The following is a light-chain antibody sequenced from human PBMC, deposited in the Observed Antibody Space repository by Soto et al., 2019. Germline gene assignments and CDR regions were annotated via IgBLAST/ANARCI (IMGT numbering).Light chain of an antibody. CDR1: QSVSSY. CDR3: QQRSNWPLT. V-gene: IGKV3-11*01. J-gene: IGKJ4*01. Sequence: EIVLTQSPATLSLSPGARVPLSCRASQSVSSYLAWYQQKPGQAPRLLIYDASNRATGIPARFSGSGSGTDFTLTISSLEPEDFAVYYCQQRSNWPLTFGGGTKVDIK. CDR2: DAS.